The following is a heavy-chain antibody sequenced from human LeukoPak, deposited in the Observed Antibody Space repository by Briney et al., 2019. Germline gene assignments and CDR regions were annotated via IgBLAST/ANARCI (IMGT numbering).Heavy chain of an antibody. CDR2: INHSGST. CDR3: ARQIPPKGYDYVWGSYRYTVYFDY. D-gene: IGHD3-16*02. J-gene: IGHJ4*02. CDR1: GGSISSSSSY. V-gene: IGHV4-39*01. Sequence: SETLSLTCSVSGGSISSSSSYWGWIRQPPGKGLEWIGEINHSGSTNYNPSLKSRVTISVDTFKNQFSLKLSSVTAADTAVYYCARQIPPKGYDYVWGSYRYTVYFDYWGQGTLVTVSS.